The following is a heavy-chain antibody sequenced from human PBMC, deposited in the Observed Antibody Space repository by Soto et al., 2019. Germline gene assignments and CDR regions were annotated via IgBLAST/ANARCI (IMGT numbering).Heavy chain of an antibody. J-gene: IGHJ4*02. Sequence: QVQLQESGPGLVKPSETLSLTCTVSGGSISSYYWSWIRQPPGKGLEWIGYIYYSGSTNYNPSLKSRVIIAVDTSKHPFSLKLSSVTAADTAVYYCAREEKNGSTSAYWCKGTLVTVSS. D-gene: IGHD2-2*01. CDR1: GGSISSYY. CDR2: IYYSGST. CDR3: AREEKNGSTSAY. V-gene: IGHV4-59*01.